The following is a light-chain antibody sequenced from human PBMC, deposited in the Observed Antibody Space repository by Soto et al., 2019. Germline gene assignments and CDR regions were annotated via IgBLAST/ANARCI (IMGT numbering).Light chain of an antibody. V-gene: IGKV3-20*01. CDR2: GAS. Sequence: DIVLTQSPGTLSLSPGERATLSCRASQSVSSNYLAWYQQRPGQAPRLLIYGASTRATGIPDRFSGSGSGTDFTLTISSLQPDDFATYYCQQYNDYSRTFGQGTKVDIK. CDR1: QSVSSNY. J-gene: IGKJ1*01. CDR3: QQYNDYSRT.